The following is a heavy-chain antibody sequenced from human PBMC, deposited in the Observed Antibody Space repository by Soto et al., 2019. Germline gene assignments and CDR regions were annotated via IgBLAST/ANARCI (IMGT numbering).Heavy chain of an antibody. V-gene: IGHV4-61*01. CDR2: IYYSGST. Sequence: SETLSLTCTVSGVSVSSGIYYWSWIRQPPGKGLEWIGYIYYSGSTNYNPSLKSRVTISVDTSKNQFSLKLSSVTAADTAVYYCASVLRFLPDGYYYYGMDVWGQGTTVTVSS. CDR3: ASVLRFLPDGYYYYGMDV. J-gene: IGHJ6*02. D-gene: IGHD3-3*01. CDR1: GVSVSSGIYY.